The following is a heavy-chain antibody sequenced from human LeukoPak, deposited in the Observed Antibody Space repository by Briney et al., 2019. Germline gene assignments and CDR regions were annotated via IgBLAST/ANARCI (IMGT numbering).Heavy chain of an antibody. V-gene: IGHV3-48*03. CDR1: GFTFSSYE. Sequence: GGSLRLSCAASGFTFSSYEMNWVRQAPGQGLGWVSYISSSGSTIYYADSVKGRFTISRDNAKNSLYLQMNSLRAEDTAVYYCARDRYYYDSSGVRYFDYWGQGTLVTVSS. D-gene: IGHD3-22*01. CDR2: ISSSGSTI. J-gene: IGHJ4*02. CDR3: ARDRYYYDSSGVRYFDY.